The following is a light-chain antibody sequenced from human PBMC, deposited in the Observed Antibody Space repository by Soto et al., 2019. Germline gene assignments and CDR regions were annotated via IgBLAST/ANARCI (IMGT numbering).Light chain of an antibody. Sequence: DVQMTQSPSSLSASVGYIVTITFRASQSITSYLNWYQQKPGKAPKLLIYAASSLQSGVPSRFSGSGSGTDFTLTISSLQPEDFATYYCQQSYSTPPTFGQGTRLEI. J-gene: IGKJ5*01. CDR3: QQSYSTPPT. CDR1: QSITSY. V-gene: IGKV1-39*01. CDR2: AAS.